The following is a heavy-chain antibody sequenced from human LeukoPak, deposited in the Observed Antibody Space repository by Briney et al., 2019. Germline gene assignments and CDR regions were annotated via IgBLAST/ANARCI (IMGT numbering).Heavy chain of an antibody. CDR3: ARDGGELWPLDE. CDR2: IRPDGSET. D-gene: IGHD3-10*01. V-gene: IGHV3-7*01. CDR1: GFPFKGYW. J-gene: IGHJ4*02. Sequence: HSGGSLRLSCVASGFPFKGYWMTWVRQPPGEGLDWVANIRPDGSETNYLDSVKGRFTISRDNARDSLFLEMNNLRVDDKAVYYCARDGGELWPLDEWGQGILVTVSS.